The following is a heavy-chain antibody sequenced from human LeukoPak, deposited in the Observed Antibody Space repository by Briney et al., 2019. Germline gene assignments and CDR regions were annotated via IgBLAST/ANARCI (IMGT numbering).Heavy chain of an antibody. Sequence: AGGSLRLSCAASGFTFSSYTMHWVRQAPGKGLEWVAGNSYDGSNKYYIDSVKGRFTISRDNSKNTLYLQMNSLRAEDTAVYYCARDLDGSGRAFDYWGQGTLVTVSS. D-gene: IGHD3-10*01. J-gene: IGHJ4*02. CDR2: NSYDGSNK. CDR3: ARDLDGSGRAFDY. CDR1: GFTFSSYT. V-gene: IGHV3-30*04.